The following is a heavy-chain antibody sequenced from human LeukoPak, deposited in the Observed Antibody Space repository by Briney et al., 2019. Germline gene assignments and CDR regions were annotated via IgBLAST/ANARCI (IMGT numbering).Heavy chain of an antibody. CDR3: ARESYYFDSGGSYPYYLDS. J-gene: IGHJ4*02. V-gene: IGHV3-48*03. CDR2: ISSVGTTT. CDR1: GFTFTKYD. D-gene: IGHD3-22*01. Sequence: GGSLRLSCTASGFTFTKYDMSWVRQAPGRGLEWVSYISSVGTTTYYADSVKGRFTISRDNAKESLYLQMNTLEVEDTAVYFCARESYYFDSGGSYPYYLDSWGQGTLVTVSS.